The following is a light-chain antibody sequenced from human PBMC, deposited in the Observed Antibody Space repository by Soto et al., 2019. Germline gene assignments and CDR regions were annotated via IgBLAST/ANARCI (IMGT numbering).Light chain of an antibody. Sequence: QSVLTQPASVSGSPGQSITISCTGTNSDVGGYNYVSWYQQHPGKVPKLMIYEVSNRPSGVSDRFSASKSANTASLTISGLQAEDEADYYCSSYTSDSTGVFGGGTKLTVL. J-gene: IGLJ3*02. CDR2: EVS. CDR3: SSYTSDSTGV. CDR1: NSDVGGYNY. V-gene: IGLV2-14*01.